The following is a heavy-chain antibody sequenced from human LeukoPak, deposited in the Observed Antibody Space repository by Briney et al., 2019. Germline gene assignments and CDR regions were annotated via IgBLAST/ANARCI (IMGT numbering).Heavy chain of an antibody. CDR2: ISSSSSYI. Sequence: GSLRLSCAASGFTFSSYSMNWVRQAPGKGLEWVSSISSSSSYIYYADSVKGRFTISRDNAKNSLYLQMNSLRPEDTAVYYCVKETGDLGQGGFEIWGQGTTVTVS. D-gene: IGHD7-27*01. J-gene: IGHJ3*02. CDR3: VKETGDLGQGGFEI. CDR1: GFTFSSYS. V-gene: IGHV3-21*01.